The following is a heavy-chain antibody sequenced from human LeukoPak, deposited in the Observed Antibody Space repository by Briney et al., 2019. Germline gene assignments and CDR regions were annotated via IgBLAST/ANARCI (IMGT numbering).Heavy chain of an antibody. V-gene: IGHV3-21*01. Sequence: KAGGSLRLSCAASRFTFSSYWMSWVRQAPGKGLEWVSSISSSSSYIYYADSVKGRFTISRDNAKNSLYLQMNSLRAEDTAVYYCAREGPFWVPAANKRFDYWGQGTLVTVSS. D-gene: IGHD2-2*01. CDR2: ISSSSSYI. CDR1: RFTFSSYW. CDR3: AREGPFWVPAANKRFDY. J-gene: IGHJ4*02.